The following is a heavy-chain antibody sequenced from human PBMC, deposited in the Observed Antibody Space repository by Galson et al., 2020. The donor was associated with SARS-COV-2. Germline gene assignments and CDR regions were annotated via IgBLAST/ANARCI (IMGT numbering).Heavy chain of an antibody. J-gene: IGHJ6*02. V-gene: IGHV4-59*01. CDR1: DVSMTSYY. Sequence: ETSETLSLTCSVSDVSMTSYYWSWIRQPPGKGQEWIGYISSSGSTNYNPSLRSRVTILVDMSRNQFSLKLSSVTAADTAIYYCARDPAPLYGDNYYYGMDVWGRGTTVTVSS. CDR3: ARDPAPLYGDNYYYGMDV. D-gene: IGHD4-17*01. CDR2: ISSSGST.